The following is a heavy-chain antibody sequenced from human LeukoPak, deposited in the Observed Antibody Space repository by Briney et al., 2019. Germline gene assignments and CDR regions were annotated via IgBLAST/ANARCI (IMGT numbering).Heavy chain of an antibody. D-gene: IGHD1-26*01. V-gene: IGHV1-18*01. Sequence: ASVKVSCKASGYTFTSYGINWVRRAPGQGVEWLGWISAYNGNRNYAQRFQGRVTMTTNSSTRTAYMELRSLRSEDTAIYYCARNRVGETGYFDYWGQGTLVTVSS. CDR1: GYTFTSYG. CDR2: ISAYNGNR. J-gene: IGHJ4*01. CDR3: ARNRVGETGYFDY.